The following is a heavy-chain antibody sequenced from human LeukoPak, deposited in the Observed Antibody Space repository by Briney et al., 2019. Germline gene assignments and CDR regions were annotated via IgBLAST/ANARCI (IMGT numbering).Heavy chain of an antibody. V-gene: IGHV1-2*02. CDR3: ARVERSIAARPFDY. Sequence: GASVKVSCKASGYTFTGYYMHWVRQAPGQGLEWMGWINPNSGGTNYAQKFQGRVTMTRDTSISTAYMELSRLRSDDTAVYYCARVERSIAARPFDYWGQGTLVTVSS. CDR2: INPNSGGT. J-gene: IGHJ4*02. D-gene: IGHD6-6*01. CDR1: GYTFTGYY.